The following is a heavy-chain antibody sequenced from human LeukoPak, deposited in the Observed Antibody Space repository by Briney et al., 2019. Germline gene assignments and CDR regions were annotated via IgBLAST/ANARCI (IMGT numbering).Heavy chain of an antibody. V-gene: IGHV3-11*01. CDR2: ISSSGSTI. CDR1: GFTFSDYY. Sequence: PGGSLRLSCAASGFTFSDYYMNWIRQAPGKGLEWVSYISSSGSTIYYADSVKGRFTISRDNAKNSLYLQMNSLRAEDTAVYYCATSEAAPNAFDIWGQGTMVTVSS. J-gene: IGHJ3*02. CDR3: ATSEAAPNAFDI. D-gene: IGHD6-13*01.